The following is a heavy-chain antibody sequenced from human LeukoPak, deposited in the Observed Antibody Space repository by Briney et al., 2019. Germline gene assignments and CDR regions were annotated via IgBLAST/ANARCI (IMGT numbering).Heavy chain of an antibody. J-gene: IGHJ4*02. D-gene: IGHD2-21*01. V-gene: IGHV3-73*01. CDR3: SREGCGAASCYTNDY. CDR1: GFTFSSYS. CDR2: IRTKATSYDA. Sequence: PGGSLRLSCAASGFTFSSYSMNWVRQASGKGLEWVGRIRTKATSYDAAYAASVKGRFTISRDDSKNTAYLQMNSLKTEDTAMYYCSREGCGAASCYTNDYWGQGTLVTVSS.